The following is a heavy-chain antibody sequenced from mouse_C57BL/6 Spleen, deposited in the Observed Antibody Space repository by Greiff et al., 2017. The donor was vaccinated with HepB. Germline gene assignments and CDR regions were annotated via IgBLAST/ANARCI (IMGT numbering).Heavy chain of an antibody. D-gene: IGHD1-1*01. J-gene: IGHJ1*03. CDR2: INPNNGGT. CDR3: ARWTTTVVDWYFDV. Sequence: EVQLQQSGPELVKPGASVKIPCKASGYTFTDYNIDWVKQSHGKSLEWIGDINPNNGGTIYNQKFKGKATLTVDKSSSTAYMELRSLTSEDTAVYYCARWTTTVVDWYFDVWGTGTTVTVSS. CDR1: GYTFTDYN. V-gene: IGHV1-18*01.